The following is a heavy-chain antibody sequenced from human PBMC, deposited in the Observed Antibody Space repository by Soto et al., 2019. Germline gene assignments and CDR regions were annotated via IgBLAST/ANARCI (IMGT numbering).Heavy chain of an antibody. D-gene: IGHD2-8*01. CDR2: TSYTGNT. CDR3: ATDMYAGVTHDFDP. CDR1: GGSVTSHH. V-gene: IGHV4-59*02. Sequence: SETLSFTCFVSGGSVTSHHWSWIRQFPGQGLEWIAYTSYTGNTNYNPSLRSSVIISLDTSKNQLSLNLFSITQPSTAVSLEATDMYAGVTHDFDPWDQGTLGSFSS. J-gene: IGHJ5*02.